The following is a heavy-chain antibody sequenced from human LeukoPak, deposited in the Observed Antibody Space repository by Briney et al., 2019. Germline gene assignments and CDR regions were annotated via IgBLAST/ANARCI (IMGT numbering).Heavy chain of an antibody. V-gene: IGHV3-30*03. CDR2: ISYDDTKR. J-gene: IGHJ6*02. Sequence: GGSLRLSCAASGFIFNNYHMHWVRQAPGRGLEWVAVISYDDTKRYYTDSVKGRFTISRDNSKNTLYLEMNSLRVEDTAVYYCARDSYGMDVWGQGTTVTVSS. CDR3: ARDSYGMDV. CDR1: GFIFNNYH.